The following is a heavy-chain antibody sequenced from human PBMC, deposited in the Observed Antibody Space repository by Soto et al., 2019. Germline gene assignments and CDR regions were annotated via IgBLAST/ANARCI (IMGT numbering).Heavy chain of an antibody. CDR2: ISYDGSNK. CDR3: AKDLGYGSGSYLYYYYGMDV. CDR1: GFTFSSYG. Sequence: LRLSCAASGFTFSSYGMHWVRQAPGKGLEWVAVISYDGSNKYYADSVKGRFAISRDNSKNTLYLQMNSLRAEDTAVYYCAKDLGYGSGSYLYYYYGMDVWGQGTTVTVSS. J-gene: IGHJ6*02. D-gene: IGHD3-10*01. V-gene: IGHV3-30*18.